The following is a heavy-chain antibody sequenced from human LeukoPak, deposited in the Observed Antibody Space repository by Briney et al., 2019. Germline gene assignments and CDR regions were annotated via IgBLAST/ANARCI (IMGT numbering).Heavy chain of an antibody. D-gene: IGHD2-2*01. Sequence: ASVKVSCKVSGYTLTELSIHWVRQAPGKGLEWMGGFDPEDGETIYAQKFQGRVTMTEDTSTDTAYMELSSLRSEDTAVYYCATGYQMSIYYGMDVWGQGTTVTVSS. V-gene: IGHV1-24*01. CDR3: ATGYQMSIYYGMDV. CDR2: FDPEDGET. CDR1: GYTLTELS. J-gene: IGHJ6*02.